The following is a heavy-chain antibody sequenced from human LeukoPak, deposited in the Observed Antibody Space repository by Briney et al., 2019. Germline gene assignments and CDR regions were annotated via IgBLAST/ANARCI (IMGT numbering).Heavy chain of an antibody. CDR2: INPNSGGT. CDR1: GYTFTGYY. CDR3: ARVFSGSYLPYYYYYMDV. Sequence: ASVKVSCKASGYTFTGYYMHWVRQAPGQGLEWMGWINPNSGGTNYAQKFQGRVTMTRDTSISTAYMELSRLRSDDTAVYYCARVFSGSYLPYYYYYMDVWGKGTTVTVSS. D-gene: IGHD1-26*01. J-gene: IGHJ6*03. V-gene: IGHV1-2*02.